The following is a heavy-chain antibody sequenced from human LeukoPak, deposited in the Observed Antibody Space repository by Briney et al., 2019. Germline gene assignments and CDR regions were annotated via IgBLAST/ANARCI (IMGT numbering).Heavy chain of an antibody. J-gene: IGHJ2*01. V-gene: IGHV3-30-3*01. CDR3: ARDRQYYDSSGSPWYFDL. CDR2: ISYDGSNK. D-gene: IGHD3-22*01. Sequence: GGSLRLSCAASGFTFSSYAMHWVRQAPGKGLEWVAVISYDGSNKYYADSVKGRFTISRDNSKNTLYLQMNSLRAEDTAVYYCARDRQYYDSSGSPWYFDLWGRGTLVTVSS. CDR1: GFTFSSYA.